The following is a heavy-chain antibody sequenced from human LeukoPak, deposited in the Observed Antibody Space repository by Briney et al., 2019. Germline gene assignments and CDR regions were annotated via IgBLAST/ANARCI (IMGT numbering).Heavy chain of an antibody. Sequence: SETLSLTCAVYGGSFSGYYRSWIRQPPGKGLEWIGEINHSGSTNYNPSLKSRVTISVDTSKNQFSLKLSSVTAADTAVYYCARVLRWLQPRGYYYYMDVWGKGTTVTVSS. J-gene: IGHJ6*03. CDR3: ARVLRWLQPRGYYYYMDV. D-gene: IGHD5-24*01. CDR2: INHSGST. V-gene: IGHV4-34*01. CDR1: GGSFSGYY.